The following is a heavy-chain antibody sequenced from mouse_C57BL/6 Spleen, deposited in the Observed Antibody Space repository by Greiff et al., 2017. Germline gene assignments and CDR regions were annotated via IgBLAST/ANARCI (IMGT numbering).Heavy chain of an antibody. D-gene: IGHD4-1*01. V-gene: IGHV5-17*01. CDR1: GFTFSDYG. CDR2: ISSGSSTI. J-gene: IGHJ4*01. Sequence: EVHLVESGGGLVKPGGSLKLSCAASGFTFSDYGMHWVRQAPEKGLEWVAYISSGSSTIYYADTVKGRFTISRDNAKNTLFLQMTSLRSEDTAMYYCARPAGTDAMDYWGQGTSVTVSS. CDR3: ARPAGTDAMDY.